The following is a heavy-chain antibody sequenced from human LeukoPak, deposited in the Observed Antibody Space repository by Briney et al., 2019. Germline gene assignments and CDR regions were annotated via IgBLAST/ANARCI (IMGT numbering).Heavy chain of an antibody. J-gene: IGHJ6*03. V-gene: IGHV3-23*01. D-gene: IGHD6-19*01. CDR3: AKGPGSGWYYYYYYMDV. CDR1: GFTFSSYA. Sequence: GGSLRLFCAASGFTFSSYAMSWVRQAPGKGLEWVSAISGSGGSTYYADSVKGRFTISRDNSKNTLYLQMNGLRAEDTAVYYCAKGPGSGWYYYYYYMDVWGKGTTVTVSS. CDR2: ISGSGGST.